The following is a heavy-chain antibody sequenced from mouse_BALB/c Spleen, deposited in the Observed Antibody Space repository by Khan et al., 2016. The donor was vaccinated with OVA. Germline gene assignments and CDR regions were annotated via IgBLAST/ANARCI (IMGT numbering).Heavy chain of an antibody. D-gene: IGHD1-2*01. Sequence: EVQLQESGPGLVKPSQSLSLTCAVTGYSITSGYGWNWLRPFPGNKLEWMGYISYSGCTNYNPSLKSRISITRDTSKNQFFLQLNSVTTEDTATYSGARTARINYWGQGTTLTVSS. CDR3: ARTARINY. CDR1: GYSITSGYG. J-gene: IGHJ2*01. V-gene: IGHV3-2*02. CDR2: ISYSGCT.